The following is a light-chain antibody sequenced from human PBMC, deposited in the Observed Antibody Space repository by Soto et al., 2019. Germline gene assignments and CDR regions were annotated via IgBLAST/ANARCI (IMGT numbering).Light chain of an antibody. V-gene: IGKV3-11*01. Sequence: ETVLTQSPATLSLSPGERATLSCRASRSVGRSLAWYQQKPGQAPRLLIYDASNRATGIPARFSGSGSGTDFTRTISSLEPDDFPIYYCQQRTNWHLTFGGRTTVEIK. J-gene: IGKJ4*02. CDR3: QQRTNWHLT. CDR1: RSVGRS. CDR2: DAS.